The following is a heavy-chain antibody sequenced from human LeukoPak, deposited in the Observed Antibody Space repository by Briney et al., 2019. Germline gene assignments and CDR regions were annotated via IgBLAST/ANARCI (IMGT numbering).Heavy chain of an antibody. J-gene: IGHJ4*02. Sequence: SETLSLTCAVSGYSIRSAYYWGWIRQPPGQGLEWIGSVYHSGISYSNPSLKSRVSISVDTSKNQFSMRLSSVTAADTATYYCAGWSGELLSIFAFWGQGTLVTVYS. D-gene: IGHD3-10*01. V-gene: IGHV4-38-2*01. CDR2: VYHSGIS. CDR1: GYSIRSAYY. CDR3: AGWSGELLSIFAF.